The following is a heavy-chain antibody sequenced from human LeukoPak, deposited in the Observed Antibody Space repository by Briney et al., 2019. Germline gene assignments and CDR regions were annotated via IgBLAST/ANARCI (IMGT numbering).Heavy chain of an antibody. CDR2: IYKSGSS. CDR3: ARNAGKYYRYFQH. V-gene: IGHV4-59*01. CDR1: GGSISSYF. D-gene: IGHD2/OR15-2a*01. J-gene: IGHJ1*01. Sequence: PSETLSLTCTVSGGSISSYFWSWIRQPPGKGLEWIGYIYKSGSSNYSSSLKSRLTISVDTSKNQFSLKLNSVTAADTAVYYCARNAGKYYRYFQHWGQGTVVSVSS.